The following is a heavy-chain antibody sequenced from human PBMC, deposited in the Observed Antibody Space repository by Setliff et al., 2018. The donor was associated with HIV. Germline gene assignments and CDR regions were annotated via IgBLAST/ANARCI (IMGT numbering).Heavy chain of an antibody. CDR2: IIPILGIA. Sequence: RASVKVSCKASGGTFSSYAINWVRQAPGQGLEWMGGIIPILGIANYAQKFQGRVTITADKSTSTAYMELSSLRSEDTAVYYCARDREYYYDNSGSPSFDYWGQGTLVTVSS. V-gene: IGHV1-69*10. D-gene: IGHD3-22*01. J-gene: IGHJ4*02. CDR3: ARDREYYYDNSGSPSFDY. CDR1: GGTFSSYA.